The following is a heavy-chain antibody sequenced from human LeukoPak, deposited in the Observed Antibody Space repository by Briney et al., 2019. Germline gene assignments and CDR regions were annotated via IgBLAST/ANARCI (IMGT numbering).Heavy chain of an antibody. CDR2: IWYDGSNK. J-gene: IGHJ4*02. CDR1: GFTSSSYG. CDR3: AKDSSRSSGYYDY. D-gene: IGHD3-22*01. V-gene: IGHV3-33*06. Sequence: GRSLRLSCAASGFTSSSYGMHWVRQAPGKGLEWVAVIWYDGSNKYYADSVKGRFTISRDNSKNTLYLQMNSLRAEDTAVYYCAKDSSRSSGYYDYWGQGTLVTVSS.